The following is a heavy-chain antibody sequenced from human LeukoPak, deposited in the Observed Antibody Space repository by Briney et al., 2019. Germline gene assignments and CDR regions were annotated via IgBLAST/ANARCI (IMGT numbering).Heavy chain of an antibody. D-gene: IGHD2-2*02. Sequence: SETLSLTCAVYGESFSGYFWSWIRQPPGKGLEWIGEINDSGSSNYNPSLKSRVTMSVDTSKNQFSLKMMSVSAADTAVYYCARRCSSTSCYRDGGDYWGQGTLVTVSS. CDR1: GESFSGYF. CDR2: INDSGSS. CDR3: ARRCSSTSCYRDGGDY. J-gene: IGHJ4*02. V-gene: IGHV4-34*01.